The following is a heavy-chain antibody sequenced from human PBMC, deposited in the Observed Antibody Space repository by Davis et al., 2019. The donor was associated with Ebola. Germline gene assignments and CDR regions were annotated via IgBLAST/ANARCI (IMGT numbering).Heavy chain of an antibody. J-gene: IGHJ6*02. Sequence: GESLKISCAASGFTFSSYWMSWVRQAPGKGLEWVAVISYDGSNKYYADSVKGRFTISRDNSKNTLYLQMNSLRAEDTAVYYCARDVTTGTYYYGMDVWGQGTTVTVSS. CDR2: ISYDGSNK. D-gene: IGHD4-17*01. V-gene: IGHV3-30-3*01. CDR1: GFTFSSYW. CDR3: ARDVTTGTYYYGMDV.